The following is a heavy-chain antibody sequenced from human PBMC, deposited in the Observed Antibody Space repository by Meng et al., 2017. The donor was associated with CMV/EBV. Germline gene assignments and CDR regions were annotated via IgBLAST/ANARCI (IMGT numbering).Heavy chain of an antibody. CDR3: ARVRGNIAAGGGPNQRGYYYGMDV. CDR1: GFTFSSYA. CDR2: ISGSGGST. V-gene: IGHV3-23*01. Sequence: GGSLRLSCAASGFTFSSYAMSWVRQAPGKGLEWVSAISGSGGSTYYADSVKGRFTISRDNSKNTLYLQMNSLRAEDTAVYYCARVRGNIAAGGGPNQRGYYYGMDVWGQGTTVTVSS. D-gene: IGHD6-13*01. J-gene: IGHJ6*02.